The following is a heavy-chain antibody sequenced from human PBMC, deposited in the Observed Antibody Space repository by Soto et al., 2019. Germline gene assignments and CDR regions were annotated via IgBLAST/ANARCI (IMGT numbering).Heavy chain of an antibody. J-gene: IGHJ5*02. CDR2: IYYSGST. Sequence: PSETLCLTCTVSGGSISSGGYYWSWIRQHPGKGLEWIGYIYYSGSTYYNPSLKSRVTISVDTSKNQFSLKLSSVTAADTAVYYCARVDSRTYCLGWFDPWGHGTLVTVSP. V-gene: IGHV4-31*03. CDR1: GGSISSGGYY. CDR3: ARVDSRTYCLGWFDP. D-gene: IGHD1-26*01.